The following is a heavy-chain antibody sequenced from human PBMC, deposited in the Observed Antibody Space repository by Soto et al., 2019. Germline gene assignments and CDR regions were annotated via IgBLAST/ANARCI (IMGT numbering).Heavy chain of an antibody. J-gene: IGHJ6*02. D-gene: IGHD3-3*01. CDR3: AKRISTYYDFWSGYYFRSTGMDV. CDR1: GFTFSSYG. V-gene: IGHV3-30*18. CDR2: ISYDGSNK. Sequence: GGSLRLSCAVSGFTFSSYGMHWVRQAPGKGLEWVAVISYDGSNKYYADSVKGRFTISRDNSKNTLYLQMNSLRAEDTAVYYCAKRISTYYDFWSGYYFRSTGMDVWGQGTTVTVSS.